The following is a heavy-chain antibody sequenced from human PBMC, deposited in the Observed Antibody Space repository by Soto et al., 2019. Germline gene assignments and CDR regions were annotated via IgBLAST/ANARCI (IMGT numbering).Heavy chain of an antibody. CDR3: AKVRYRSWYVDN. CDR2: VRGTDETT. D-gene: IGHD6-13*01. J-gene: IGHJ4*02. Sequence: GGSLRLSCAASGFPFSIFAMSLVRQSPGKGLEWVSTVRGTDETTSYADSVKGRFTVSRDSSNSTLFLHMNRLRVDDTALYYCAKVRYRSWYVDNWGQRTLVTVSS. V-gene: IGHV3-23*01. CDR1: GFPFSIFA.